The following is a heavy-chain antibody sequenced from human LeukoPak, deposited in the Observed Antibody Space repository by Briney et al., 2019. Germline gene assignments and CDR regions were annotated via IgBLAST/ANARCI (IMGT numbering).Heavy chain of an antibody. J-gene: IGHJ4*02. CDR1: GFTFSSYA. CDR3: AKDGNQYYDSSGYYGPFDY. D-gene: IGHD3-22*01. CDR2: ISGSGVRT. V-gene: IGHV3-23*01. Sequence: GGSLRLSCPASGFTFSSYAMSWVRQAPGKGLEWVSIISGSGVRTNYAGSVRGRFTISRDNSKNTLYLQMSSLRAEDTAVYYCAKDGNQYYDSSGYYGPFDYWGQGTLVTVSS.